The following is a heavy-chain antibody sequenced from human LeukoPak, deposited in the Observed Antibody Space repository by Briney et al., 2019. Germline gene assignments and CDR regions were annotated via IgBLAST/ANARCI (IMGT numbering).Heavy chain of an antibody. CDR3: ARDGYSSSWSWFDP. CDR2: ISSSSSYI. CDR1: GFTFSSYS. J-gene: IGHJ5*02. V-gene: IGHV3-21*01. Sequence: GGSLRLSCAASGFTFSSYSMNWVRQAPGKRLEWVSSISSSSSYIYYADSVKGRFTISRDNAKNSLYLQMNSLRAEDTAVYYCARDGYSSSWSWFDPWGQGTLVTVSS. D-gene: IGHD6-13*01.